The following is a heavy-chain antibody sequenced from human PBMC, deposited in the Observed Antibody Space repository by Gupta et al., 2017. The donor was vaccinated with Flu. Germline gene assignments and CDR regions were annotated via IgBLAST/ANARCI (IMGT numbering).Heavy chain of an antibody. D-gene: IGHD4-17*01. CDR1: GFTFSDYW. J-gene: IGHJ5*01. V-gene: IGHV3-7*01. CDR2: INRDGSVI. Sequence: EVQLLESGGGLVQPGGSLRLSCGASGFTFSDYWMSWVRQAPGKGPELVANINRDGSVINYMDFVRGRFTISRDNAKNAVYFQMNSLRVDDTAVYYCARDVGSGDYDSWGQGTLVTVSS. CDR3: ARDVGSGDYDS.